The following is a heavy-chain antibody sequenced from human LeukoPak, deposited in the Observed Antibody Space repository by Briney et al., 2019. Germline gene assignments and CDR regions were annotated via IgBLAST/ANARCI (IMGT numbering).Heavy chain of an antibody. CDR3: ARSEGWGGTYSAY. J-gene: IGHJ4*02. V-gene: IGHV3-48*03. D-gene: IGHD1-26*01. CDR2: ISSSSSTI. Sequence: GGSLRLSCAASGFTFSSYEMNWVRQAPGKGLEWVSYISSSSSTIYYADSVKGRFTMSRHNAKNSLYLQMNSLRAEDTAVYYCARSEGWGGTYSAYWGQGTLVTVSS. CDR1: GFTFSSYE.